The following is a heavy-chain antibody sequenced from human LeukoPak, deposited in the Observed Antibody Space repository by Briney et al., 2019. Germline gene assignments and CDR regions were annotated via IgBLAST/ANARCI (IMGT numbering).Heavy chain of an antibody. CDR3: ARVRGWNYDFWSGYQREYYFDY. Sequence: GGSLRLSCAASGFTFSSYWMSWVRQAPGKGLEWVANIKQDGSEKYYVDSVKGRFTISRDNAKNSLYLQMNSLGAEDTAVYYCARVRGWNYDFWSGYQREYYFDYWGQGTLVTVSS. V-gene: IGHV3-7*01. CDR1: GFTFSSYW. CDR2: IKQDGSEK. D-gene: IGHD3-3*01. J-gene: IGHJ4*02.